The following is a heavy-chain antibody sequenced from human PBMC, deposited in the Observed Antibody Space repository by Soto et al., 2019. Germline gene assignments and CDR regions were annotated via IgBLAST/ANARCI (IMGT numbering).Heavy chain of an antibody. CDR1: GGTFDNFI. Sequence: GASVKVSCKASGGTFDNFIMNWVRQTPGQGLECMGGIVPMLGTPTYAEKFKGRVTISATGSTSTMYMEVTSLRSEDTAIYYCARNGTYSSSLSQYSGMDVWGQGTTVTVSS. CDR3: ARNGTYSSSLSQYSGMDV. V-gene: IGHV1-69*13. J-gene: IGHJ6*02. CDR2: IVPMLGTP. D-gene: IGHD1-26*01.